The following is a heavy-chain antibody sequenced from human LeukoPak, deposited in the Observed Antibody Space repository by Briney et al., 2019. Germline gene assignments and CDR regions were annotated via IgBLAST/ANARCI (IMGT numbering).Heavy chain of an antibody. CDR2: ISGSGGST. CDR1: GFTFSSYA. V-gene: IGHV3-23*01. Sequence: PGGSLRLSCAASGFTFSSYAMSWVRQAPGKGLEWVSAISGSGGSTYYADSVKGRFTISRDNSKNTLYLQMNSLRAEDTAVYYCARKFGPVRGVISLDWGQGTLVTVSS. J-gene: IGHJ4*02. CDR3: ARKFGPVRGVISLD. D-gene: IGHD3-10*02.